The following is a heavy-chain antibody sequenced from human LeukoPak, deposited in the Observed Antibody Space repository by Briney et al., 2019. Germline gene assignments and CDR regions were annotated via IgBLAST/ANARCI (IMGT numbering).Heavy chain of an antibody. J-gene: IGHJ4*02. D-gene: IGHD1-26*01. CDR3: ARDLGGIAGS. Sequence: GGSLRLSCAASGFTFTRYWMRWVRQVPGKGLDWVSRINEVGSITTHADSVRGRFTISRDNARDTLYLQMNSLRSEDTAVYYCARDLGGIAGSWGQGTLVTVSS. CDR2: INEVGSIT. V-gene: IGHV3-74*01. CDR1: GFTFTRYW.